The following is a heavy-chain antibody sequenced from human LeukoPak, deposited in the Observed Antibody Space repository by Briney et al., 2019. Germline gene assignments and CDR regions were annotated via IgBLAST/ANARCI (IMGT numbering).Heavy chain of an antibody. CDR3: ARDHRRCSSTSCYRWFDP. Sequence: PSETLSLTCTVSGGSISSYYWSWIRQPPGKGLEWIGYIYYSGSTNYNPSLKSRVTISVDTSKNQFSLKLSSVTAADTAVYYCARDHRRCSSTSCYRWFDPWGLGTLVTVSS. CDR1: GGSISSYY. D-gene: IGHD2-2*02. V-gene: IGHV4-59*01. J-gene: IGHJ5*02. CDR2: IYYSGST.